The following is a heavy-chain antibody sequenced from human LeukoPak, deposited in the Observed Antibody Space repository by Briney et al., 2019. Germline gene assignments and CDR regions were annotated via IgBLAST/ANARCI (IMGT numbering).Heavy chain of an antibody. Sequence: SATLSLTRTVSGGSISSYYWSWVRQPPGKGLEWIGYIFYSGSTNYNPSLKSRVTISVDTSKKQFSLKLSAVTAADTAVYYCARGPRDSGYYYYYYGMDVWGQGTTVTVSS. CDR3: ARGPRDSGYYYYYYGMDV. CDR1: GGSISSYY. D-gene: IGHD5-12*01. CDR2: IFYSGST. V-gene: IGHV4-59*01. J-gene: IGHJ6*02.